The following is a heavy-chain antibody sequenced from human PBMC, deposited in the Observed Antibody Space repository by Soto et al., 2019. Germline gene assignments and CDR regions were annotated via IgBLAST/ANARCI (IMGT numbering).Heavy chain of an antibody. CDR2: FYDVDGT. J-gene: IGHJ3*01. CDR3: ASWHEREHAYDV. CDR1: GFTVSGKRY. Sequence: PGGSLRLSCAALGFTVSGKRYVAWVRQAPGKGLEWISAFYDVDGTFYADSVKGRFTTSSDSTKTTVYLQMNGLRPDDTAVYYCASWHEREHAYDVWGRGTTVTVSS. V-gene: IGHV3-53*01. D-gene: IGHD1-1*01.